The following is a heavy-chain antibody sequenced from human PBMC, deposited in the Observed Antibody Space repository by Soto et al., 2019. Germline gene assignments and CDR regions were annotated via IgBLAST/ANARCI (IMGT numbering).Heavy chain of an antibody. CDR2: IKQDGSEK. Sequence: VGSLRLSGAASGFTFSSYWMSWVRQAPGKGLEWVANIKQDGSEKYYVDSVKGRFTISRDNAKNSLYLQMNSLRAEDTAVYYCARDDRITMVRGVIIVSHYGMDVWGQGTTVTVSS. D-gene: IGHD3-10*01. J-gene: IGHJ6*02. V-gene: IGHV3-7*03. CDR3: ARDDRITMVRGVIIVSHYGMDV. CDR1: GFTFSSYW.